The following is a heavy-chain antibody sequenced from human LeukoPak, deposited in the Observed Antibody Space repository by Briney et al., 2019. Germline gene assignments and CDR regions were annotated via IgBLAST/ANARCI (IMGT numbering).Heavy chain of an antibody. V-gene: IGHV3-30*02. Sequence: GGSLRLSCAASGFTFSSYGMHWVRQAPGKGLEWVAFIRYDGSNKYYTDSVRGRFTISRDNSKNTLSLQMNSLRAEDTAVYYCARDFDDSSDYWGQGTLVTVSS. CDR3: ARDFDDSSDY. J-gene: IGHJ4*02. CDR1: GFTFSSYG. D-gene: IGHD3-22*01. CDR2: IRYDGSNK.